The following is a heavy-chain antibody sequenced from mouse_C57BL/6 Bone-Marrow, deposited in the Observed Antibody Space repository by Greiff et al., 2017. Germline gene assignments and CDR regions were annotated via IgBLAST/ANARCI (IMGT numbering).Heavy chain of an antibody. D-gene: IGHD2-4*01. CDR3: TRESTMIRAYYFDY. CDR1: GFTFSSYA. J-gene: IGHJ2*01. Sequence: EVQLVESGEGLVKPGGSLKLSCAASGFTFSSYAMSWVRQTPEKRLEWVAYISSGGDYIYYADTVKGRFTISRDNARNTLYLQMSSLKSEDTAMYYCTRESTMIRAYYFDYWGQGTTLTVSS. CDR2: ISSGGDYI. V-gene: IGHV5-9-1*02.